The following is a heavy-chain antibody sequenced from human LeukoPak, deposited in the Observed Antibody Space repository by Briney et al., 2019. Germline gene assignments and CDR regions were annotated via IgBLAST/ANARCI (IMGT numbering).Heavy chain of an antibody. J-gene: IGHJ3*02. CDR2: IKEDGSEK. V-gene: IGHV3-7*01. Sequence: GGSLRLSCAASGFTFSMYWMTWVRQAPGKGLEWVANIKEDGSEKYYMDSVKGRFTISRDNAKNSLYLQMNSLRAEDTAVYYCARAGSTDAFDIWGQGTMVTVSS. CDR3: ARAGSTDAFDI. CDR1: GFTFSMYW.